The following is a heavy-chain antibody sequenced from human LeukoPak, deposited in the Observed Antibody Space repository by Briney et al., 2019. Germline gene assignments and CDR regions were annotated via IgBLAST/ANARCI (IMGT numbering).Heavy chain of an antibody. V-gene: IGHV4-34*01. CDR2: INHSGST. J-gene: IGHJ4*02. CDR3: ARALYYYDSSGYSGLDY. D-gene: IGHD3-22*01. CDR1: GGSFSGYY. Sequence: SETLSLTCAVYGGSFSGYYWSWIRQPPGKGLEWIGEINHSGSTNYNPSLKSRVTISVDTSKNQFSLKLSSVTAADMAVYYCARALYYYDSSGYSGLDYWGQGTLVTVSS.